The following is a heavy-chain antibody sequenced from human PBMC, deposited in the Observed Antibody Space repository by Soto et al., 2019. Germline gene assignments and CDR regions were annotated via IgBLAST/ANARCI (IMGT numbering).Heavy chain of an antibody. CDR2: IYWYDDK. CDR3: AHRHTSRYDILTGYPSDAFDV. Sequence: QITLKESGPTLVKPTQTLTLTCTFSGFSLSTSGVGVGWIRQPPGKALEWLALIYWYDDKRYSPSLKSRLTISKDTIKNQVVLTMTDMDPVATATYYCAHRHTSRYDILTGYPSDAFDVWGQGTMVTVSS. V-gene: IGHV2-5*01. D-gene: IGHD3-9*01. J-gene: IGHJ3*01. CDR1: GFSLSTSGVG.